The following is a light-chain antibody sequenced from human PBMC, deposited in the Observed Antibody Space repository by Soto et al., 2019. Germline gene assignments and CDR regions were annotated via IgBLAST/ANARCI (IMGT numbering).Light chain of an antibody. V-gene: IGLV2-11*01. Sequence: QSALTQPRSVSGSPGQSVTISCTGTSGDVGGYNYVSWYQHHPGNAPKLMIYDVSKRPSGVPDRFSGSKSGNTASLTISGLQAEDEADYYCCSYAGSCTFPWVFGGGTKLTVL. CDR2: DVS. CDR1: SGDVGGYNY. CDR3: CSYAGSCTFPWV. J-gene: IGLJ3*02.